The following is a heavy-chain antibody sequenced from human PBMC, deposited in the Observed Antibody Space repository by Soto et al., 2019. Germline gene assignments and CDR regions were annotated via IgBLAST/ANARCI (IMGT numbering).Heavy chain of an antibody. J-gene: IGHJ4*02. CDR1: GGSISSYY. D-gene: IGHD3-10*01. CDR2: IYYSGST. V-gene: IGHV4-59*01. CDR3: ARVPHLGAGYFDY. Sequence: PSETLSLTCTVSGGSISSYYWSWIRQPPGKGLEWIGYIYYSGSTNYNPSLKSRVTISVDTSKNQFSLKLSSVTAADTAVYYCARVPHLGAGYFDYWGQGTLVTVSS.